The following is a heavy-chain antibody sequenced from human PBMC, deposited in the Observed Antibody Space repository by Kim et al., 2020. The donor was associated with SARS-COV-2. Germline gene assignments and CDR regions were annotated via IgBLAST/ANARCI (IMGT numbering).Heavy chain of an antibody. CDR1: GFTFSSYS. CDR2: ISSSSSYI. CDR3: ARDRDRYFDGLLPFDY. D-gene: IGHD3-9*01. J-gene: IGHJ4*02. Sequence: GGSLRLSCAASGFTFSSYSMNWVRQAPGKGLEWVSSISSSSSYIYYADSVKGRFTISRDNAKNSLYLQMNSLRAEDTAVYYCARDRDRYFDGLLPFDYWGQGTLDTVSS. V-gene: IGHV3-21*01.